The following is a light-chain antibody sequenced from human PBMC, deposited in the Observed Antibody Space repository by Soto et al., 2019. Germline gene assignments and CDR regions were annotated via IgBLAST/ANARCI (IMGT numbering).Light chain of an antibody. V-gene: IGKV1-39*01. Sequence: DIQMTQSPSSLSASVGDRVTITCRASQTITTYLNWYQQRPGKAPKLLIFGATALQGGVPSRFSGSGSGTDCTLTISSLQPEDFATYHCQQTYNTPLTFGGGTKVEIK. CDR3: QQTYNTPLT. CDR2: GAT. J-gene: IGKJ4*01. CDR1: QTITTY.